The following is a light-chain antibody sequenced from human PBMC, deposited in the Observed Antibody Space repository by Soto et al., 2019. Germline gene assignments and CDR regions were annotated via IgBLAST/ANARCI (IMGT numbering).Light chain of an antibody. CDR2: DAS. V-gene: IGKV1-33*01. CDR3: QQFGDLTFI. J-gene: IGKJ5*01. Sequence: DNKMTQSPSSLSASVGDRVTITCQASQDINNYLNWYQQKPGQAPKLLIYDASGLEVGVPSRFSGSGSGTHFTLTISGLQPEDIATYYCQQFGDLTFIFGQGTRLEI. CDR1: QDINNY.